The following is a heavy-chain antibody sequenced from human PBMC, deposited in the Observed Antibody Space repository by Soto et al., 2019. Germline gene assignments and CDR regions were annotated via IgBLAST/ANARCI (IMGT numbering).Heavy chain of an antibody. V-gene: IGHV1-2*02. CDR2: INPKSGGR. CDR1: GYTFSAYY. D-gene: IGHD2-15*01. J-gene: IGHJ4*02. Sequence: QVQLVQSGAEVKQPGASVKVSCKASGYTFSAYYIHWVRQAPGQGLEWMGWINPKSGGRNSAQKFQGRVTMTRDTSISTAYMELSRLRSDDTAVYYCVGVLVDTVAAAPFGNWGQGTPVTVSS. CDR3: VGVLVDTVAAAPFGN.